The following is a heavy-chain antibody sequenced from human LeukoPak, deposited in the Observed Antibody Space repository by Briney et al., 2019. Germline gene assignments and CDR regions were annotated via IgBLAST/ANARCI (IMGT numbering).Heavy chain of an antibody. J-gene: IGHJ6*03. CDR1: GGTFSSYA. V-gene: IGHV1-69*13. Sequence: GASVKVSCKASGGTFSSYAISWVRQAPGQGLEWMGGIIPIFGTANYAQKFQGRVTITADESTSTAYMELSSLRSEDTAVYYCARVEAPLTIAAAGMRYYYYYMDVWGKGTTVTVSS. CDR3: ARVEAPLTIAAAGMRYYYYYMDV. CDR2: IIPIFGTA. D-gene: IGHD6-13*01.